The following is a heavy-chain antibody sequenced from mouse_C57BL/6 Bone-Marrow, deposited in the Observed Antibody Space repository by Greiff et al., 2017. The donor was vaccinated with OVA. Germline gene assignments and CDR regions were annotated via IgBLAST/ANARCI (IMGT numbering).Heavy chain of an antibody. J-gene: IGHJ3*01. Sequence: EVQRVESGAELVRPGASVKLSCTASGFNIKDYYMHWVKQRPEQGLEWIGRIDPEDGDTEYAPKFQGKATMTADTSSNPAYLQLSSLTSEDTAVYYCTTHIYYDYDGGFAYWGQGTLVTVSA. CDR3: TTHIYYDYDGGFAY. V-gene: IGHV14-1*01. D-gene: IGHD2-4*01. CDR1: GFNIKDYY. CDR2: IDPEDGDT.